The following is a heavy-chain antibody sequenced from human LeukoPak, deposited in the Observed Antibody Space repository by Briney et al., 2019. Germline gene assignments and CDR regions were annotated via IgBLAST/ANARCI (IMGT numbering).Heavy chain of an antibody. CDR1: GYTFTSYG. Sequence: ASVKVSCKASGYTFTSYGISWVRQAPGQGLEWMGWISAYNGNTNYAQKLQGRVTMTTDTSTSTAYMELRSLRSDDTAVYYCARARITMVRGVIDNWFDPWGRGTLVTVSS. V-gene: IGHV1-18*01. J-gene: IGHJ5*02. CDR2: ISAYNGNT. D-gene: IGHD3-10*01. CDR3: ARARITMVRGVIDNWFDP.